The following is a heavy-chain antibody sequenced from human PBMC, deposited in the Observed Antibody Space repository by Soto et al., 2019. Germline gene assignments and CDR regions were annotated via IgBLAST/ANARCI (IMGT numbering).Heavy chain of an antibody. Sequence: SVKVSCKASGYTFTSYAISWVRQAPGQGLERMGWIIPFFGTANYAQKFQGRVTITTDESTSTAYMELSSLRSEDTAVYYCARDSPRAPAAFPYYYYGMDVWGQGTTVTVSS. CDR3: ARDSPRAPAAFPYYYYGMDV. J-gene: IGHJ6*02. D-gene: IGHD2-2*01. V-gene: IGHV1-69*05. CDR1: GYTFTSYA. CDR2: IIPFFGTA.